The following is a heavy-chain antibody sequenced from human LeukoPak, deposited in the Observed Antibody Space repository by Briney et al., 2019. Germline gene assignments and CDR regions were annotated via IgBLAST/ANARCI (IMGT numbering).Heavy chain of an antibody. CDR2: INHSGST. Sequence: PSETLSLTSAVYGGSFSGCYWSWIRQPPGKGLEWIGEINHSGSTNYNPSLKSRVTISVDTSKNQFSLKLSSVTAADTAVYYCARQAGTPWYFDLWGRGTLVAVSS. CDR3: ARQAGTPWYFDL. V-gene: IGHV4-34*01. CDR1: GGSFSGCY. J-gene: IGHJ2*01. D-gene: IGHD1-7*01.